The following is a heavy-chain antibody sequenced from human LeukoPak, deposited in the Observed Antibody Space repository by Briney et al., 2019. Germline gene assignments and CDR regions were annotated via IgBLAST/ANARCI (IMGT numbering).Heavy chain of an antibody. CDR1: GFTFSSYS. CDR2: ISSSSSYI. D-gene: IGHD6-13*01. Sequence: PGGSLRLSCAASGFTFSSYSMNWVRQAPGKGLEWVSSISSSSSYIYYADSVKGRFTISRDNAKNSLYLQMNSLRDEDTAVYYCARVYGVLGSRDQQLMHWGQGTLVTVSS. J-gene: IGHJ4*02. V-gene: IGHV3-21*01. CDR3: ARVYGVLGSRDQQLMH.